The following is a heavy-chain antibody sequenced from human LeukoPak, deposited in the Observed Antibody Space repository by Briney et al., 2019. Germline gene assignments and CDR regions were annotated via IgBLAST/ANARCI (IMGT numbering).Heavy chain of an antibody. D-gene: IGHD3-16*02. CDR2: INPNSGDT. J-gene: IGHJ4*02. CDR3: ARSARY. V-gene: IGHV1-2*02. CDR1: GYTFNDYY. Sequence: ASVKVSCKASGYTFNDYYLHWVRQAPGQGVEWMGWINPNSGDTNYAQKLQGRVTMTRDTSVSTAYMELTRLRSDDTAVYYCARSARYWGQGTLVTVSS.